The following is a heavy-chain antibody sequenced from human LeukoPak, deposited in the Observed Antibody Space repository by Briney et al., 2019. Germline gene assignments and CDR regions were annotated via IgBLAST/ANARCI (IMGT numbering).Heavy chain of an antibody. J-gene: IGHJ5*02. CDR3: ANTYCSSTSCPNWFDP. Sequence: GESLKISCKGLGYSSSYYWIGWVRQMPGKGLEWMGIIYLGDSDTRYSPSFQGQVTISADKSISTAYLQWSSLKASDTAMYYCANTYCSSTSCPNWFDPWGQGTLVTVSS. CDR1: GYSSSYYW. CDR2: IYLGDSDT. D-gene: IGHD2-2*01. V-gene: IGHV5-51*01.